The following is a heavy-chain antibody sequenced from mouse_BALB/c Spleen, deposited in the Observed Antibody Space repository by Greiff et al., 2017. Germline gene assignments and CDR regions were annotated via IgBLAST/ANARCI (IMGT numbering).Heavy chain of an antibody. CDR1: GFTFSSYT. D-gene: IGHD4-1*02. CDR2: ISNGGGST. V-gene: IGHV5-12-2*01. Sequence: EVKLVESGGGLVQPGGSLKLSCAASGFTFSSYTMSWVRQTPEKRLEWVAYISNGGGSTYYPDTVKGRFTISRDNAKNTLYLQMSSLKSEDTAMYYCARQLTLNWDVGAMDYWGQGTSVTVSS. J-gene: IGHJ4*01. CDR3: ARQLTLNWDVGAMDY.